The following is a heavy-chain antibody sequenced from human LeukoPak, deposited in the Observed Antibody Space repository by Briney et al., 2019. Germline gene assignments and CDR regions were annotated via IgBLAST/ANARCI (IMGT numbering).Heavy chain of an antibody. CDR2: ISSSSSYI. Sequence: PGGSPRLSCAASGFTFSSYSMNWVRQAPGKGLEWVSSISSSSSYIYYADSVKGRFTISRDNAKNSLYLQMNSLRAEDTAVYYCAREGIAAAGEDYWGQGTLVTVSS. CDR1: GFTFSSYS. CDR3: AREGIAAAGEDY. V-gene: IGHV3-21*01. J-gene: IGHJ4*02. D-gene: IGHD6-13*01.